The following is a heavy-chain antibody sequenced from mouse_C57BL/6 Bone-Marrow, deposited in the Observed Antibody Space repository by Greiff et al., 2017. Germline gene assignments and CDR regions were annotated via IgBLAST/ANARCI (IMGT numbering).Heavy chain of an antibody. CDR3: ARITTGVAPYFDV. Sequence: VQLQQPGAELVKPGASVKMSCKASGYTFTSYWITWVKQRPGQGLEWIGDIYPGSGSTNYNEKFKGKATLTVDTSSSTAYMQLSSLTSEDSAVYYCARITTGVAPYFDVWGTGTTVTVSS. J-gene: IGHJ1*03. CDR1: GYTFTSYW. V-gene: IGHV1-55*01. D-gene: IGHD1-1*01. CDR2: IYPGSGST.